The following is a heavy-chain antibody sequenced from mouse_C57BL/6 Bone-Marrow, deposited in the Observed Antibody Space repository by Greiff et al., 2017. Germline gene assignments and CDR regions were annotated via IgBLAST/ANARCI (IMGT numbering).Heavy chain of an antibody. CDR3: ARCPIGIWYQSYYAMDY. CDR1: GYTFTSYG. V-gene: IGHV1-81*01. J-gene: IGHJ4*01. Sequence: VQLQQSGAELARPGASVKLSCKASGYTFTSYGISWVKQRPGQGLEWIGEIYPRSGNTYYNEKFKGKATLTVDKSSSTAYMELRSLTSEDSAVYFFARCPIGIWYQSYYAMDYWGQGTSVTVSS. D-gene: IGHD2-1*01. CDR2: IYPRSGNT.